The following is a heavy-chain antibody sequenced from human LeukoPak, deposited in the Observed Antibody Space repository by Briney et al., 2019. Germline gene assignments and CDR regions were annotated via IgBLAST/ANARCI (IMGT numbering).Heavy chain of an antibody. CDR1: GGSISSHY. V-gene: IGHV4-59*08. CDR3: ARTARVFDH. D-gene: IGHD2-21*02. CDR2: IYYSGST. Sequence: SETLSLTCTVSGGSISSHYWSWIRQPPGKGLEWIGYIYYSGSTNYNPSLKSRVTISVDTSEKQFSLQLRSVTAADTAVYFCARTARVFDHWGQGLLVTVSS. J-gene: IGHJ4*02.